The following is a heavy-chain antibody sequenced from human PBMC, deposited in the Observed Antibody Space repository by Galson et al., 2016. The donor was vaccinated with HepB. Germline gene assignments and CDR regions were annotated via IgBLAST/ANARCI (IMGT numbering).Heavy chain of an antibody. D-gene: IGHD3-10*01. CDR3: ARVLARLTMVRGVTIPNYFDS. CDR1: GVSLTSRTYY. CDR2: INHRGST. V-gene: IGHV4-39*02. J-gene: IGHJ4*02. Sequence: ETLSLTCSVSGVSLTSRTYYWSWIRQVPGKGLEWIGEINHRGSTNYNPSLKSRVTLSGDTSKNHFSLSVTSVTAADTAIYYCARVLARLTMVRGVTIPNYFDSWGQGTLVTVSS.